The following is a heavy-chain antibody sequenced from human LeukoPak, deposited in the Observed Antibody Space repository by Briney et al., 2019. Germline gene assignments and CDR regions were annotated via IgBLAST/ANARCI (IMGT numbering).Heavy chain of an antibody. D-gene: IGHD6-19*01. CDR2: IYYSGST. V-gene: IGHV4-59*01. J-gene: IGHJ4*02. CDR3: ARVPPRSSGWYFFDY. Sequence: SETLSLTCTVSGGSISSYYWSWIRQPPGKGLEWIGHIYYSGSTNYNPSLKSRVTISVDTSENQFSLKLNSVTAADTAVYYCARVPPRSSGWYFFDYWGQGTLVTVSS. CDR1: GGSISSYY.